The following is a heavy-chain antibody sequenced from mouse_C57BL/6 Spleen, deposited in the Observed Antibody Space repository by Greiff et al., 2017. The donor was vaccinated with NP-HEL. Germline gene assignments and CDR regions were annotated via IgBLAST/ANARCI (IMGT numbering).Heavy chain of an antibody. Sequence: QVQLQQSGAELVKPGASVKLSCKASGYTFTEYTIHWVKQRPGQGLEWIGWFYPGSGSIKYNEKFKDKATLTADKSSSTVFMALSRLTSENSAVYFGARHEDSYYYGSSWFAYWGQGTLVTVSA. J-gene: IGHJ3*01. CDR3: ARHEDSYYYGSSWFAY. CDR2: FYPGSGSI. CDR1: GYTFTEYT. D-gene: IGHD1-1*01. V-gene: IGHV1-62-2*01.